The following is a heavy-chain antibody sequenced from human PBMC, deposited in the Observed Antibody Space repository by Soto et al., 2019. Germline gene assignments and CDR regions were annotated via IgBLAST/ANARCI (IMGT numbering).Heavy chain of an antibody. J-gene: IGHJ4*02. CDR1: GFAFDSYW. Sequence: EVQLVESGGGLVQPGGSLRLSCVASGFAFDSYWMHWVRHVPGEGPVWVSRIDYDGTTTTYADSVKGRFTISRDNAKNTLYLQMNSLRAEDSAVYYCTRGPRPSSAGTGAYWGQGTLVTVSS. V-gene: IGHV3-74*01. CDR2: IDYDGTTT. CDR3: TRGPRPSSAGTGAY. D-gene: IGHD6-13*01.